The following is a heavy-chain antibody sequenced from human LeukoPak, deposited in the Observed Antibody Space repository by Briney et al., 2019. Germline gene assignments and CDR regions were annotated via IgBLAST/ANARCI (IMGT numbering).Heavy chain of an antibody. Sequence: ASVKVSCKASGYTFTSYGINWVRQAPGQGLEWMGWISAYNGNTNYAQKVQGRVTMNTDTSTSTAYMELRSLRSDDTAVYYCARVFSDYGSGSYSWFDPWGQGTLVTVSS. D-gene: IGHD3-10*01. CDR2: ISAYNGNT. J-gene: IGHJ5*02. CDR3: ARVFSDYGSGSYSWFDP. V-gene: IGHV1-18*04. CDR1: GYTFTSYG.